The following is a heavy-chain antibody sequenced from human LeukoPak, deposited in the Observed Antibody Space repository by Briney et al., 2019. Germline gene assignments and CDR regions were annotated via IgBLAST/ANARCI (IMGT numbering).Heavy chain of an antibody. J-gene: IGHJ4*02. Sequence: ASVKVSCKASGYTFTSYGISWVRQAPGQGLGWKGWISAYNGNTNYAQKLQGRVTMTTDTSTSTAYMELRSLRSDDTAVYYCARSRGATVSETIFDYWGQGTLVTVSS. CDR2: ISAYNGNT. D-gene: IGHD4-11*01. CDR3: ARSRGATVSETIFDY. CDR1: GYTFTSYG. V-gene: IGHV1-18*01.